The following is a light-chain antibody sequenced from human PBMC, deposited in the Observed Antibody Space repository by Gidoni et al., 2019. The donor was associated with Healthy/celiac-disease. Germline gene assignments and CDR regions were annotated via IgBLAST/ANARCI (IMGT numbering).Light chain of an antibody. Sequence: SYELTQPPSVSVSPGQTARITCSGDALPKQYAYWYQQKPGQAPVLVIYKDSERPSGTPERFSGSGSVTTVTLTISGVQAEDEADYYCQSADSSGTYYVFGTGTKVTVL. V-gene: IGLV3-25*03. CDR1: ALPKQY. CDR3: QSADSSGTYYV. J-gene: IGLJ1*01. CDR2: KDS.